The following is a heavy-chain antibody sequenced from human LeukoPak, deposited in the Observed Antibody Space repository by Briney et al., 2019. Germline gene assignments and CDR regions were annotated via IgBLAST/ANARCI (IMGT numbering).Heavy chain of an antibody. Sequence: GGSLRLSCAASGSNFSSYAMSWVRQAPGKGLEWVAFKRSDGSNKYYTNSVKGRFTISRDNSKNTLYLQVNSLRAEDTAVYYCARPSYSSSWSPVGYWGQGTLVTVSS. V-gene: IGHV3-30*02. D-gene: IGHD6-13*01. CDR2: KRSDGSNK. CDR3: ARPSYSSSWSPVGY. J-gene: IGHJ4*02. CDR1: GSNFSSYA.